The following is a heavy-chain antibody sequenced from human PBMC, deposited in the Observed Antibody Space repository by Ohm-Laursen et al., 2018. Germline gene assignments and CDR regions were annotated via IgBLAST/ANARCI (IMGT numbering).Heavy chain of an antibody. CDR3: ATGLPADDAFNI. V-gene: IGHV3-30*03. J-gene: IGHJ3*02. Sequence: SLRLSCSASGFTFSTYAIHWVRQAPGKGLEWVAVISNDGSDKFYVDSVKGRFTISRDNSKNTLYLQINSLRAEDTAVYYCATGLPADDAFNIWGQGTMVTVSS. CDR2: ISNDGSDK. CDR1: GFTFSTYA.